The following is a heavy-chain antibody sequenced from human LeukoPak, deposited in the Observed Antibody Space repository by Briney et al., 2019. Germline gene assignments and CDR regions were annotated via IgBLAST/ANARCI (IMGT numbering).Heavy chain of an antibody. Sequence: GASVKVSCKASGYTSSNYCVHWLRQAPGQGFEWMGIFNPTYSSPIYAQTFDGRVTMTSDMSTSTFYMELRSLTSDDTAQYYCTRGSSWAYWGDSWGQGTLVTVSS. CDR3: TRGSSWAYWGDS. CDR2: FNPTYSSP. D-gene: IGHD2-8*02. J-gene: IGHJ4*02. CDR1: GYTSSNYC. V-gene: IGHV1-46*01.